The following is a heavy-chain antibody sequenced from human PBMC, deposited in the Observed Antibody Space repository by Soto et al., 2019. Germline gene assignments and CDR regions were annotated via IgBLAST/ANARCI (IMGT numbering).Heavy chain of an antibody. V-gene: IGHV4-39*01. CDR1: CVSISSSSYY. CDR2: IYYGGSS. J-gene: IGHJ4*02. CDR3: ARPGSY. Sequence: SGTLSLISAVSCVSISSSSYYWGWSRQPTGKGLEWIGTIYYGGSSYSNPSLKSRVTISLDTSKNQFSLTLTSVTAADTAVYYCARPGSYWGQGTLVTVSS.